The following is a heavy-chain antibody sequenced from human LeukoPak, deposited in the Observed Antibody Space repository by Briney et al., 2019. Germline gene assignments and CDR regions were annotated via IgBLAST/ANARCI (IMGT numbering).Heavy chain of an antibody. V-gene: IGHV5-51*01. CDR2: IYPGDSDT. CDR3: ARGGPYSVSYGTLDY. Sequence: PGESLKISCKGSGYSFTSYWIGWVRQMPGKGLEWVGIIYPGDSDTRYSRSFQGQVSISADKSISTAYLQWSSLKASDTAMYYCARGGPYSVSYGTLDYWGQGTLVAVSS. J-gene: IGHJ4*02. D-gene: IGHD2-8*01. CDR1: GYSFTSYW.